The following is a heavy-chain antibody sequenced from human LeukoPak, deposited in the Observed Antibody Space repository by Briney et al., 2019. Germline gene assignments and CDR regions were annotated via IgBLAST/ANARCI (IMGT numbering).Heavy chain of an antibody. CDR1: GGSISSYY. V-gene: IGHV4-59*01. J-gene: IGHJ3*02. Sequence: PSETLSLTCTVSGGSISSYYWSWIRQPPGKGLEWIGYIYYSGSTNYNPSLKSRVTISVDTSKNQFSLKLSPVTAADAAVYYCARDEDVAFDIWGQGTMVTVSS. CDR2: IYYSGST. CDR3: ARDEDVAFDI.